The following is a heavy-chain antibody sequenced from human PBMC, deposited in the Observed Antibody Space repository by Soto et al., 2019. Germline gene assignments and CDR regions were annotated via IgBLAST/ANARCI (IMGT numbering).Heavy chain of an antibody. CDR1: GDSMSKYY. J-gene: IGHJ4*02. V-gene: IGHV4-4*07. D-gene: IGHD3-16*01. Sequence: QVQLQESGPGLVKPSETLSLTCNVSGDSMSKYYWSWVRQPAGKGLERIGRIWTCGSTNYNPSLKSRVTKSIDTSNKHFSLDLKSVTAADTAVYYCARTVGAAYYFDFWGQGVLVTVSS. CDR2: IWTCGST. CDR3: ARTVGAAYYFDF.